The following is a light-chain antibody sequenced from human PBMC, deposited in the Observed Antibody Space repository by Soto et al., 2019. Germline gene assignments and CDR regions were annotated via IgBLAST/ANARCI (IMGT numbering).Light chain of an antibody. J-gene: IGKJ3*01. CDR3: QQFNSYLFT. Sequence: AVQLTQSPSSLSASVGDRVTITCRASQGISSALAWYQQKPGKAPNLLIYDASSLESGVPSRFSGSGSGTDFTLTISSLQPEDFATYYCQQFNSYLFTFGPGTKVDI. V-gene: IGKV1-13*02. CDR1: QGISSA. CDR2: DAS.